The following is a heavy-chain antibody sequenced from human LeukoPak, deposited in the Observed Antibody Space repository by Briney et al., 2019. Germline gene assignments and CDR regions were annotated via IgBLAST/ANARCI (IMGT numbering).Heavy chain of an antibody. J-gene: IGHJ3*02. CDR1: GFTFSSYS. D-gene: IGHD3-9*01. CDR3: AKGAHPTQNYGRYFDWSPYYDAFDI. CDR2: ISSSSSYI. Sequence: GGSLRLSCAASGFTFSSYSMNWVRQAPGKGLEWVSSISSSSSYIYYADSVKGRFTISRDNAKNSLYLQMNSLRAEDMALYYCAKGAHPTQNYGRYFDWSPYYDAFDIWGQGTMVTVSS. V-gene: IGHV3-21*04.